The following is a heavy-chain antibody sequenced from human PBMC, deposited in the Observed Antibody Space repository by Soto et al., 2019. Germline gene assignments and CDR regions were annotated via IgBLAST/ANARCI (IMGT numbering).Heavy chain of an antibody. J-gene: IGHJ6*02. CDR3: ARDFRGEMATTDYYYGMDV. D-gene: IGHD5-12*01. CDR1: GFTFSSYW. V-gene: IGHV3-74*01. CDR2: INSDGSST. Sequence: GGSLRLSCAASGFTFSSYWMHWVRQAPGKGLVWVSRINSDGSSTSYADSVKGRFTISRDNAKNTLYLQMNSLRAEDTAVYYCARDFRGEMATTDYYYGMDVWGQGTTVTVSS.